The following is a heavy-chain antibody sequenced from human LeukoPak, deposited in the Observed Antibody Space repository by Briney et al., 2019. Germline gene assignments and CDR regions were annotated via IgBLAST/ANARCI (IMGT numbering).Heavy chain of an antibody. CDR2: ISGSGGST. Sequence: GGSLRLSCAASGFTFSSYAMSWVCQAPGKGLEWVSAISGSGGSTYYADSVKGRFTISRDNSKNTLYLQMNSLRAEDTAVYYCAKESSGVLLWFGELFVGPYFDYWGQGTLVTVSS. CDR1: GFTFSSYA. J-gene: IGHJ4*02. D-gene: IGHD3-10*01. CDR3: AKESSGVLLWFGELFVGPYFDY. V-gene: IGHV3-23*01.